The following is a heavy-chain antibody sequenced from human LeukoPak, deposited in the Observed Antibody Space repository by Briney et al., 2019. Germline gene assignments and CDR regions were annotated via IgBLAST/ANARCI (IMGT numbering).Heavy chain of an antibody. Sequence: PSETLSLTCTVSGGSISSSSYYWGWIRQPPGKGLEWIGSIYYSGSTYYNPSLKSRVTISVDTSKNQFSLKLSSVTAADTAVYYCARVDKDSGSYTVHDYRGQGTLVTVSS. J-gene: IGHJ4*02. CDR1: GGSISSSSYY. D-gene: IGHD1-26*01. CDR2: IYYSGST. CDR3: ARVDKDSGSYTVHDY. V-gene: IGHV4-39*07.